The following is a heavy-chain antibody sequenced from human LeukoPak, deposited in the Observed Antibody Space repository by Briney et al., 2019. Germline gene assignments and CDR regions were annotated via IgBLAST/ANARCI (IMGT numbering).Heavy chain of an antibody. J-gene: IGHJ3*02. V-gene: IGHV3-9*01. Sequence: GGSLRLSCAASELTFEDYAMHWVRHAPGKGLEWVSGISWNSGSIVYADPVKGRFTISRDNAKNSLYLQMNSLRPEDTALYYCAKDSVGWPRSSSAFDIWGQGTRVTVSS. CDR3: AKDSVGWPRSSSAFDI. CDR2: ISWNSGSI. CDR1: ELTFEDYA. D-gene: IGHD5-12*01.